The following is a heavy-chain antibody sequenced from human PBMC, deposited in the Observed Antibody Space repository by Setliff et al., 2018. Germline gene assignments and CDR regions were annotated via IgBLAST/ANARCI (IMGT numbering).Heavy chain of an antibody. Sequence: PSETLSLTCTVSGGSISSSSYYWGWIRQPPGKGLEWIGSMYYSGSTYYNPSLKSRVTISVDTSKNQFSLKLSSVTAADTAVYYCARTLYDYDILTGPGYYFDYWGQGTLVTVSS. CDR2: MYYSGST. V-gene: IGHV4-39*07. J-gene: IGHJ4*02. CDR3: ARTLYDYDILTGPGYYFDY. CDR1: GGSISSSSYY. D-gene: IGHD3-9*01.